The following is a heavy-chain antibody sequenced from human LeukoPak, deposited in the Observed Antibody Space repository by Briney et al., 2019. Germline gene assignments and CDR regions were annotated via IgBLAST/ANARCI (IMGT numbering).Heavy chain of an antibody. V-gene: IGHV3-66*01. CDR3: ARAPSTVRSWFYFDW. CDR1: GVTVSSSS. Sequence: GGSLRLSCAASGVTVSSSSMSWVRPAPGKGLEWASAAYSGGYTNYADSVKGRFTFSGDNSKNTLYLQMSSLRAEDTAVYYCARAPSTVRSWFYFDWWGQGTLVTVAS. J-gene: IGHJ4*02. D-gene: IGHD6-13*01. CDR2: AYSGGYT.